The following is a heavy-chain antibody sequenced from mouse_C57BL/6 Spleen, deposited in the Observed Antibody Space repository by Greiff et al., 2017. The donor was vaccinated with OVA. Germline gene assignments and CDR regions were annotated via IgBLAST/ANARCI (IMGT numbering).Heavy chain of an antibody. J-gene: IGHJ3*01. CDR3: ASRLHFAY. D-gene: IGHD3-2*02. Sequence: QVQLQQPGAELVRPGSSVKLSCKASGYTFTSYWMDWVKQRPGQGLEWIGNLYPSDSETQYNPKFKDKATLTVDKSSSTAYMQLSSLTSEDSAVYYCASRLHFAYWGQGTLVTVSA. CDR1: GYTFTSYW. CDR2: LYPSDSET. V-gene: IGHV1-61*01.